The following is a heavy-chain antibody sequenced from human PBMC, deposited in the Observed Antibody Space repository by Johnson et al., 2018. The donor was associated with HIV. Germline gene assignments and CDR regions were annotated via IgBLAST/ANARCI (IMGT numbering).Heavy chain of an antibody. V-gene: IGHV3-NL1*01. CDR1: GFTFSNYA. CDR2: IYSGGTI. D-gene: IGHD3-22*01. CDR3: ARDRGYWDAFDI. Sequence: QVQLVESGGGVVQPGRSLRLSCTASGFTFSNYAMHWVRQATGQGLGWVPVIYSGGTIYYADVVTARFSISRDNAKNSLYLQMHSLRAEDTAVYYCARDRGYWDAFDIWGQGTMVIVSS. J-gene: IGHJ3*02.